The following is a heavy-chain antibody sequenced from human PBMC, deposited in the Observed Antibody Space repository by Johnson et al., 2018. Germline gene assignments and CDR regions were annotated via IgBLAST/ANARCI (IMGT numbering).Heavy chain of an antibody. CDR2: ISYDGGHK. D-gene: IGHD3-22*01. Sequence: QVQLVETGGGVVQPGRSLRVSCAASGFIFSDFAMHWVRQAPGKGLEWVAVISYDGGHKTYADSVNGRFPISRDNSNHTLYPHMNTLRAEDTAVYYCTRDRIKQLWLRFLGDAFDIWGQGTTVAVSP. V-gene: IGHV3-30*03. CDR1: GFIFSDFA. CDR3: TRDRIKQLWLRFLGDAFDI. J-gene: IGHJ3*02.